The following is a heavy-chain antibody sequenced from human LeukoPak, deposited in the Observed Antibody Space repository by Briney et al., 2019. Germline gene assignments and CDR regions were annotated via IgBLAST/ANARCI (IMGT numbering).Heavy chain of an antibody. V-gene: IGHV4-34*01. D-gene: IGHD4-17*01. J-gene: IGHJ4*02. CDR3: AGADTPTARDYGDYQGFDY. CDR1: GGSFSGYY. CDR2: INHSGST. Sequence: SETLSFTCAVHGGSFSGYYWSWIRQPPGKGLEWIGAINHSGSTNYNPSLKSRVTMSVDTSKKRFSLRLSSVTAADTAVYYCAGADTPTARDYGDYQGFDYWGQGTLVTVSS.